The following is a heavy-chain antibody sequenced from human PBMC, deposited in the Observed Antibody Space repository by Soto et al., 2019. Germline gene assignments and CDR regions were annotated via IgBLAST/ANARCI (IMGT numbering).Heavy chain of an antibody. CDR2: IYYSGST. CDR3: ASTYYYGSGSYGYYYYGMDV. J-gene: IGHJ6*02. CDR1: GGSISSSSYY. V-gene: IGHV4-39*01. Sequence: QLQLQESGPGLVKPSETLSLTCTVSGGSISSSSYYWGWIRQPPGKGLEWIGSIYYSGSTYYNPSPKSRVTISVDTSKNQFSLKLSSVTAADTAVYYCASTYYYGSGSYGYYYYGMDVWGQGTTVTVSS. D-gene: IGHD3-10*01.